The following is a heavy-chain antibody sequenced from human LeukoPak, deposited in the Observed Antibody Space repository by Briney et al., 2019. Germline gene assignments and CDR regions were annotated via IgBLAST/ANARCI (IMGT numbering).Heavy chain of an antibody. CDR2: IIPIFGTA. CDR3: ARDLRSSGWCAY. D-gene: IGHD6-19*01. V-gene: IGHV1-69*06. J-gene: IGHJ4*02. Sequence: SVKVSCKASGGTFSSYAISWVRQAPGQGLEWMGGIIPIFGTANYAQKFQGRVTITADKSTSTAYMELSSLRSGDTAVYYCARDLRSSGWCAYWGQGTLVTVSS. CDR1: GGTFSSYA.